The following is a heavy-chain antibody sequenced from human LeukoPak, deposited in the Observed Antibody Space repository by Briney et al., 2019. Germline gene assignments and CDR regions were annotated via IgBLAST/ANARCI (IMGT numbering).Heavy chain of an antibody. CDR2: INRDGSTT. CDR3: ARDKKSGESSEIDY. J-gene: IGHJ4*02. Sequence: GGSLRLSCAASGFTFSNYWVHWVRQAPGKGLVWVSRINRDGSTTKYADSVKGRFTVSRDNAKSTLNLQMNSLRAEDTAVYYCARDKKSGESSEIDYWGQGTLVTVSS. CDR1: GFTFSNYW. V-gene: IGHV3-74*03. D-gene: IGHD3-10*01.